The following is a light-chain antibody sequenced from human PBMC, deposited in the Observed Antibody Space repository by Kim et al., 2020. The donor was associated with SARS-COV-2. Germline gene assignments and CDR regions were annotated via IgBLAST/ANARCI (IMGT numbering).Light chain of an antibody. CDR2: GAS. CDR3: QQYNNWLPIT. J-gene: IGKJ5*01. Sequence: SPGERANLSCRASQSVSSNLAWYQQKPGQAPRLLIYGASTRATGIPARFSGSGSGTEFTLTISSLQSEDFAVYYCQQYNNWLPITFGQGTRLEIK. CDR1: QSVSSN. V-gene: IGKV3-15*01.